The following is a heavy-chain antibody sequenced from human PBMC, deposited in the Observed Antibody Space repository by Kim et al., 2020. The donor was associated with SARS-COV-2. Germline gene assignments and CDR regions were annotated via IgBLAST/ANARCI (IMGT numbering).Heavy chain of an antibody. D-gene: IGHD3-10*01. V-gene: IGHV4-59*13. CDR3: ARDLGNGSGSYRSYWFDP. CDR2: IYYSGST. CDR1: GGSISSYY. J-gene: IGHJ5*02. Sequence: SETLSLTCTVSGGSISSYYWSWIRQPPGKGLEWIGYIYYSGSTNYNPSLKSRVTISVDTSKNQFSLKLSSVTAADTDVYYCARDLGNGSGSYRSYWFDPWGQGTLVTVSS.